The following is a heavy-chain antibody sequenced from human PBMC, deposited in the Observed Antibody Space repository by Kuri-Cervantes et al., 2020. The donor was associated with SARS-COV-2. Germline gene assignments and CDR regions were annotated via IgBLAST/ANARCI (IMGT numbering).Heavy chain of an antibody. CDR2: IFYSGKT. V-gene: IGHV4-59*08. D-gene: IGHD5-24*01. CDR3: GRVSWLQLWHRYSDS. J-gene: IGHJ4*02. CDR1: GGSITSHY. Sequence: SETLSLTCTVSGGSITSHYWSWIRQPPGKGLDWIGFIFYSGKTKYNPSLKSRVTISIDTSKNQVSLRLTSATAADTAVYYCGRVSWLQLWHRYSDSWGQGTLVTVSS.